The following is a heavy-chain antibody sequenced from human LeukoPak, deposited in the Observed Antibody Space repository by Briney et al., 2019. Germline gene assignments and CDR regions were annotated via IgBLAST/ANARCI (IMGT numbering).Heavy chain of an antibody. D-gene: IGHD2-2*03. CDR2: MNPNSGNT. CDR3: ARGLGYCSSTSCYSASELNDY. V-gene: IGHV1-8*01. Sequence: AASVKVSCKASGYTFTSYDINWVRQATGQRLEWMGWMNPNSGNTGYAQKFQGRVTMTRNTSISTAYMELSSLRSEDTAVYYCARGLGYCSSTSCYSASELNDYWGQGTLVTVSS. J-gene: IGHJ4*02. CDR1: GYTFTSYD.